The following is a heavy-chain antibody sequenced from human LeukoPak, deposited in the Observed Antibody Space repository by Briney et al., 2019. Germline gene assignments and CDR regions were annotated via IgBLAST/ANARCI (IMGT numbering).Heavy chain of an antibody. CDR2: IDWDGEK. CDR3: ARILVGATYDY. J-gene: IGHJ4*02. V-gene: IGHV2-70*04. CDR1: GFSLRTNGMR. Sequence: ESGPTLVNPTQTLTLTCTFSGFSLRTNGMRVSWIRQPPGKALEWLARIDWDGEKFYNTSLKTRLTISKDTSKNQVVLTMTNMDPVDTATYYCARILVGATYDYWGQGTLVTVSS. D-gene: IGHD1-26*01.